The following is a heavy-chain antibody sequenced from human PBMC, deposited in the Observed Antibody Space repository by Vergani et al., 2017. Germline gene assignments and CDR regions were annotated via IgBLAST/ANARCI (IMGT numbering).Heavy chain of an antibody. CDR1: GASIRSSNYY. V-gene: IGHV4-39*01. D-gene: IGHD1-26*01. CDR2: IYYSGST. CDR3: ARHIVGATRDWFDP. Sequence: QLQLQESGPGLVKPSATLYLTCSVSGASIRSSNYYWGWIRQPPGKGLEWIGSIYYSGSTYYNPSLKSRVTISVDTSKNQFSLKLSSVTAADTAVYYCARHIVGATRDWFDPWGQGTLVTVSS. J-gene: IGHJ5*02.